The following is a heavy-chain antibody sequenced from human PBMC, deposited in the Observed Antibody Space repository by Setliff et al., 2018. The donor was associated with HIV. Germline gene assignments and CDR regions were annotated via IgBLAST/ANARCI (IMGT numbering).Heavy chain of an antibody. CDR2: TFHRSKWYS. D-gene: IGHD6-13*01. V-gene: IGHV6-1*01. Sequence: SQTLSLTCAISGDSVSNYSAAWNWIRQSPSRGLEWLGRTFHRSKWYSDYAESVRSRITINPDTSKNQLSLQLHSVTPEDTAVYYCARSITTAGTVFDYWGQGTWVTVSS. J-gene: IGHJ4*02. CDR1: GDSVSNYSAA. CDR3: ARSITTAGTVFDY.